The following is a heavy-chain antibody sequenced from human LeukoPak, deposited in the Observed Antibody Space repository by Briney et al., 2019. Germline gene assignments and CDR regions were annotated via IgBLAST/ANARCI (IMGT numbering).Heavy chain of an antibody. CDR1: GGSFSGYY. CDR3: ARDLPVPPALVPFDI. V-gene: IGHV4-59*10. D-gene: IGHD2-15*01. J-gene: IGHJ3*02. Sequence: SETLSLTCAVYGGSFSGYYWSWIRQPAGKGLEWIGRIYTSGSTNYNPSPKSRVTMSVDTSKNQFSLKLSSVTAADTAVYYCARDLPVPPALVPFDIWGQGTMVTVSS. CDR2: IYTSGST.